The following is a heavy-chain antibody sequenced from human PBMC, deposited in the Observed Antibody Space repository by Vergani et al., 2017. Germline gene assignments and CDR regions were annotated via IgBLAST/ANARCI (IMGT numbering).Heavy chain of an antibody. D-gene: IGHD6-19*01. V-gene: IGHV4-39*01. CDR2: IYYSGST. J-gene: IGHJ4*02. CDR3: AGVGYSSGWKKDY. CDR1: GGSISSSSYY. Sequence: QLQLQESGPGLVKPSETLSLTCTVSGGSISSSSYYWGWIRQPPGKGLEWIGSIYYSGSTYYNPSLKSRVTISVDTSKNQFSLKLSSVTAADTAVYYCAGVGYSSGWKKDYWGQGTLVTVSS.